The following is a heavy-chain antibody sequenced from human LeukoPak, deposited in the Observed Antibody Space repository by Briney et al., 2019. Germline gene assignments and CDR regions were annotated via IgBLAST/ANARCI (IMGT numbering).Heavy chain of an antibody. CDR1: GFTFSSYS. V-gene: IGHV3-21*01. CDR3: ARGFGRFGELYEHYYHLMDA. Sequence: GGSLRLSCAASGFTFSSYSMNWVRQAPGKGLEWVSSISSSSGYIYYADSVKGRFTISRDNAKNSLYLQMNSLRAEDTAVYYCARGFGRFGELYEHYYHLMDAWGQGTTVTVSS. J-gene: IGHJ6*02. D-gene: IGHD3-10*01. CDR2: ISSSSGYI.